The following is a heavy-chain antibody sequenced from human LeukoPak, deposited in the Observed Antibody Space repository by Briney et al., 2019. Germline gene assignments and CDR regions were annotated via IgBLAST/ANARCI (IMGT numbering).Heavy chain of an antibody. CDR3: ARSSGWSLFDY. D-gene: IGHD6-19*01. CDR2: INPNSGGT. J-gene: IGHJ4*02. Sequence: GASVKVSCKSSAYTFTGYYMHWVRQAPGQGLEWMGWINPNSGGTNYAQKFQGRVTMTRDTSISTAYMELSTLRSDDTAVYYCARSSGWSLFDYWGQGTLVTVSS. V-gene: IGHV1-2*02. CDR1: AYTFTGYY.